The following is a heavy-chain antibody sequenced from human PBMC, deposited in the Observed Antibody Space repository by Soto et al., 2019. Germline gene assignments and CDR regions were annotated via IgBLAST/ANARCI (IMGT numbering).Heavy chain of an antibody. V-gene: IGHV1-2*02. J-gene: IGHJ6*02. Sequence: ASVKVSCKVSGYTFTDYYMHWVRQAPGQGLEWMGWINPNSGGTNYAQKFQGRVAMTRDTSISTAYMELSRLRSDDTAVYYCARKLELRGSYYYYYDMDVWSQGTTVTVSS. CDR2: INPNSGGT. CDR1: GYTFTDYY. D-gene: IGHD1-7*01. CDR3: ARKLELRGSYYYYYDMDV.